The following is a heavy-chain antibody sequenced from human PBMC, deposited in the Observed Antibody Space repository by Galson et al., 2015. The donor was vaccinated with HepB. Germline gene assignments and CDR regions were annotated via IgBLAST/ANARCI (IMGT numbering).Heavy chain of an antibody. V-gene: IGHV3-23*01. CDR3: AKSSLGYCSGGSCYWRHFDY. CDR1: GFTFSSYA. J-gene: IGHJ4*02. CDR2: ISGGGGST. Sequence: SLRLSCAASGFTFSSYAMSWARQAPGKGLEWVSAISGGGGSTYYADSVKGRFTISRDNSKNTLFLQMNSLRAEDTAVYYCAKSSLGYCSGGSCYWRHFDYWGQGTLVTVSS. D-gene: IGHD2-15*01.